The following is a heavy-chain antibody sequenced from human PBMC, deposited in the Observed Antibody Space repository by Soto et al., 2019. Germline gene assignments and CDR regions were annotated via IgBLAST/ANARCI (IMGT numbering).Heavy chain of an antibody. J-gene: IGHJ6*02. Sequence: SVKVSCKTSXYTFTRNGISWVRQAPGQGLEWMGWISPKSGSIKYAQKFQGRVIMTTDTSTSTAYMELRSLRSDDTAVYYCVKDRDSNSWPSRDVWGPGTTVTVSS. CDR2: ISPKSGSI. V-gene: IGHV1-18*01. CDR1: XYTFTRNG. CDR3: VKDRDSNSWPSRDV. D-gene: IGHD3-22*01.